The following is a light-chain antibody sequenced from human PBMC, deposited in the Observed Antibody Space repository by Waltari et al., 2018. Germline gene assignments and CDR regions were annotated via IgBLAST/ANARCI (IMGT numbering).Light chain of an antibody. Sequence: QSVLTQPPSASGAPGQTITISCSGGGPNHGRNYVYWYQQFPGRAPRLFIHHNDQRPSGVPDRFSGSKSGISCSLAISGLRSDDEADYYCAAWDETLNTFLFGTGTKVAAL. CDR2: HND. CDR3: AAWDETLNTFL. CDR1: GPNHGRNY. V-gene: IGLV1-47*01. J-gene: IGLJ1*01.